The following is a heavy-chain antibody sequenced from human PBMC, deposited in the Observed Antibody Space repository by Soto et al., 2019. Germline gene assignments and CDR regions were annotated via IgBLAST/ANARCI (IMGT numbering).Heavy chain of an antibody. CDR2: IYYSGST. CDR3: ARLYCSGGSCYPDY. J-gene: IGHJ4*02. V-gene: IGHV4-34*01. Sequence: PSETLSLTCAVYGGSFSGYYWSWIRQPPGKGLEWIGSIYYSGSTYYNPSLKSRVTISVDTSKNQFSLKLSSVTAADTAVYYCARLYCSGGSCYPDYWGQGTLVTVSS. D-gene: IGHD2-15*01. CDR1: GGSFSGYY.